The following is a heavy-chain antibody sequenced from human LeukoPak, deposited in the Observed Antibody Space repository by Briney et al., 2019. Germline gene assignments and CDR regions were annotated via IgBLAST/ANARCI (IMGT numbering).Heavy chain of an antibody. D-gene: IGHD3-16*01. CDR1: GFTFSNAW. Sequence: GGSLRLSCAASGFTFSNAWMSWVRQAPGKGLEWVGRIKSKTDGGTTDYAAPVKGRLTISRDDSKNTLYLQMNSLKTEDTAVYYCTTAPEGEDFDYWGQGTLVTVSS. J-gene: IGHJ4*02. V-gene: IGHV3-15*01. CDR2: IKSKTDGGTT. CDR3: TTAPEGEDFDY.